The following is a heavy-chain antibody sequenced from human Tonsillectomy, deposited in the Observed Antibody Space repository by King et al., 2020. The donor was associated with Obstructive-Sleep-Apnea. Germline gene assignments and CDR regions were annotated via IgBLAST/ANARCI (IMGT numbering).Heavy chain of an antibody. CDR1: GYSFTSYW. CDR2: IYPGDSDT. CDR3: ARRIDRGRCGGDCYPDY. Sequence: VQLVESGAEVKKPGESLKISCKGSGYSFTSYWIGWVRQMPGKGLEWMGIIYPGDSDTRYSPSFQGQVTILADKSISTAYLPWSSLKASDTAMYYCARRIDRGRCGGDCYPDYWGQGTLVTVSS. D-gene: IGHD2-21*02. V-gene: IGHV5-51*01. J-gene: IGHJ4*02.